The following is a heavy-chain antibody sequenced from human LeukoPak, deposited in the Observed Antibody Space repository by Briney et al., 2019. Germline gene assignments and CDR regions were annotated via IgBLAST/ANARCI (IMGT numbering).Heavy chain of an antibody. CDR1: GYTFTSYD. J-gene: IGHJ5*02. D-gene: IGHD2-2*01. CDR2: INPNSGGT. Sequence: ASVKVSCKASGYTFTSYDINWVRQAPGQGLEWMGRINPNSGGTNYAQKFQGRVTMTRDTSISTAYMELSRLRSDDTAVYYCARDRYCSSTSCPANWFDPWGQGTLVTVSS. CDR3: ARDRYCSSTSCPANWFDP. V-gene: IGHV1-2*06.